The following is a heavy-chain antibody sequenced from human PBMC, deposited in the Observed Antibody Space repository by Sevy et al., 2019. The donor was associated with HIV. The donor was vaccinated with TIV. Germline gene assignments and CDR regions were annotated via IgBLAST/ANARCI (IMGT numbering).Heavy chain of an antibody. CDR2: INHSGST. V-gene: IGHV4-34*01. CDR3: ARLVDFWSSYHHYYYGMDV. J-gene: IGHJ6*02. CDR1: GGSFSGYY. Sequence: SETLSLTCAVYGGSFSGYYWSWIRQPPGKGLEWIGEINHSGSTNYNPSLKSRVTISVDTSKNQFSLKLSSVTAAATAVYYCARLVDFWSSYHHYYYGMDVWGQGTTVTVSS. D-gene: IGHD3-3*01.